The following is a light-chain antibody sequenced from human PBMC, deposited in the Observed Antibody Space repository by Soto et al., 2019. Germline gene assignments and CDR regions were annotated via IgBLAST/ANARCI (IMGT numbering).Light chain of an antibody. CDR1: TYDVGGYNY. CDR3: SSYTSNVRGVL. Sequence: QSALTQPATVSGSPGQSITIPCTGTTYDVGGYNYVSWYQQHPGKAPKLLSYDISNRPSGVSNRFSGSKSGNTASLTISGLQAEDEADYYCSSYTSNVRGVLFGGGTKLTVL. CDR2: DIS. J-gene: IGLJ3*02. V-gene: IGLV2-14*01.